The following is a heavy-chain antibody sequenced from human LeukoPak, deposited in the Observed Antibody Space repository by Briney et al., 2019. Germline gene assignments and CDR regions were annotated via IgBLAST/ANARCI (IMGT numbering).Heavy chain of an antibody. CDR3: AKVGYSSSWGGYYFDY. Sequence: GGSLRLSCAASGFTFSSYWMHWVRQAPGKGLVWVSAISGSGGSTYYADSVKGRFTISRDNSKNTLYLQMNSLRAEDTAVYYCAKVGYSSSWGGYYFDYWGQGTLVTVSS. J-gene: IGHJ4*02. D-gene: IGHD6-13*01. CDR1: GFTFSSYW. CDR2: ISGSGGST. V-gene: IGHV3-23*01.